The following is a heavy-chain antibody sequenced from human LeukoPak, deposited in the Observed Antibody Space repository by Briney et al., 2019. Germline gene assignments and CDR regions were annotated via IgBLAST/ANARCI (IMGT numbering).Heavy chain of an antibody. CDR1: GFTFSRFW. CDR2: IKEDGSEK. CDR3: ARVGGHDTFDI. D-gene: IGHD3-16*01. Sequence: GGSLRLSCAASGFTFSRFWMSWVRQASGKGLEWVANIKEDGSEKYYVGSVKGRFTISRDNAKNSLYLQMNSLRAEDTAVYYCARVGGHDTFDIWGQGTMVTVSS. J-gene: IGHJ3*02. V-gene: IGHV3-7*01.